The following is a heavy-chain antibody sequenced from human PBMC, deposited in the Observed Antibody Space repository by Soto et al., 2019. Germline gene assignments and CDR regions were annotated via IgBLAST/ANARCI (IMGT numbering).Heavy chain of an antibody. V-gene: IGHV4-30-2*01. CDR1: GGSISSGGCS. Sequence: KTSETLSLTCAVSGGSISSGGCSWSWIRQPPGKCLEWIGYIYHSGSTYYNPSLKSRVTISVDRSKNQFSLKLSSVTAADTAVYYCAREAGVSRYYGSGSNYGMDVWGQGTTVTVSS. CDR2: IYHSGST. J-gene: IGHJ6*02. D-gene: IGHD3-10*01. CDR3: AREAGVSRYYGSGSNYGMDV.